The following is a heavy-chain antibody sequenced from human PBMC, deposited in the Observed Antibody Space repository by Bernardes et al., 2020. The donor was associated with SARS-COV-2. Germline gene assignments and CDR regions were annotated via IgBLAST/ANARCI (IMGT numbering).Heavy chain of an antibody. CDR2: ISGSASGGTT. Sequence: GGSLRLSCAVSGFIVSSCAITWVRQAPGKGLEWVSTISGSASGGTTHYADSFKGRFTISRDDSKNTVYLQMNSLRADDTAVYFCAKSPFISSWQHYFDYWGQGTLATVSS. J-gene: IGHJ4*02. V-gene: IGHV3-23*01. CDR3: AKSPFISSWQHYFDY. CDR1: GFIVSSCA. D-gene: IGHD6-13*01.